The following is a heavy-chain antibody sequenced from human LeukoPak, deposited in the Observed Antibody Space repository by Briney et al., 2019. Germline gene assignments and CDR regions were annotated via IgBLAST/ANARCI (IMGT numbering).Heavy chain of an antibody. J-gene: IGHJ3*02. D-gene: IGHD6-19*01. Sequence: SETLSLTCTISGGSVSDYYWSWIRQSPGKGLEWIGSIYYSGSTYYNPSLKSRVTISVDTSKNQFSLKLSSVTAADTAVYYCAIFPVAVAGIDAFDIWGQGTMVTVSS. CDR3: AIFPVAVAGIDAFDI. CDR1: GGSVSDYY. V-gene: IGHV4-59*02. CDR2: IYYSGST.